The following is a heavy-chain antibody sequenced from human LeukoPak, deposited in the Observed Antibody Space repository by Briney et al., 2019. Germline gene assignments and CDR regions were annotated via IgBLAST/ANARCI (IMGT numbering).Heavy chain of an antibody. J-gene: IGHJ4*02. D-gene: IGHD4-23*01. CDR1: GFTVSSNY. CDR2: ISSSSSYI. CDR3: ARDYGGNSEPLDY. V-gene: IGHV3-21*01. Sequence: GGSLRLSCAASGFTVSSNYMSWVRQAPGKGLEWVSSISSSSSYIYYADSVKGRFTISRDNAKNSLYLQMNSLRAEDTAVYYCARDYGGNSEPLDYWGQGTLVTVSS.